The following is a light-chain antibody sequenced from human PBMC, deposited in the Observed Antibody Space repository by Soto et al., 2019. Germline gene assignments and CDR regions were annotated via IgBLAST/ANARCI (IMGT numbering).Light chain of an antibody. CDR2: GAS. CDR1: QSLAGNY. CDR3: QQYVTSPT. Sequence: EIVLTQSPGTLSLSPGERATLSCRASQSLAGNYLAWYQQKPGQAPRLLISGASSTATGIPDRFSGSGSGTDLTLPITRLEPEDFAVYSCQQYVTSPTFGPGTKVHIK. J-gene: IGKJ3*01. V-gene: IGKV3-20*01.